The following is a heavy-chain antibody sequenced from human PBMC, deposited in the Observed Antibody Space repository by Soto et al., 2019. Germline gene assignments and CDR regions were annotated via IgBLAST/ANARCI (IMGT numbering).Heavy chain of an antibody. D-gene: IGHD3-3*01. V-gene: IGHV3-30-3*01. Sequence: PGGSLRLSCAASGFTFSSYAMHWVRQAPGKGLEWVAVISYDGSNKYYADSVKGRFTISRDSSKNTLYLQMNSLRAEDTAVYYCAREGFANYFDYWGQGTLVTVSS. CDR2: ISYDGSNK. CDR3: AREGFANYFDY. CDR1: GFTFSSYA. J-gene: IGHJ4*02.